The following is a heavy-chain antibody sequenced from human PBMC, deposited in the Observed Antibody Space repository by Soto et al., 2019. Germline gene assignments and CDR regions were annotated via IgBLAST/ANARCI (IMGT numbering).Heavy chain of an antibody. D-gene: IGHD6-19*01. CDR2: MSGGSSYI. CDR3: ASDPGAVFFDY. Sequence: GGSLRLSCAASGFTFSLYAMNWVRQAPGKGLEWVSSISGSSRVSSMSGGSSYIYYADSVKGRFTISRDNAEKSLYLEMNSLRAEDTAVYYCASDPGAVFFDYLTQRTPVPVS. CDR1: GFTFSLYA. J-gene: IGHJ5*01. V-gene: IGHV3-21*01.